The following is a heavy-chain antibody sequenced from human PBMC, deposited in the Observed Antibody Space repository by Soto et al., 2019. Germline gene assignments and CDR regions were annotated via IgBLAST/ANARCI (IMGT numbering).Heavy chain of an antibody. CDR1: GYTFTGYY. CDR3: ARGYDYIWGSYRFRYFDY. Sequence: ASVKVSCKASGYTFTGYYMHWVRQAPGQGLEWMGWINPNSGGTNYAQKFQGWVTMTRDTSISTAYMELSRLRSDDTAVYYCARGYDYIWGSYRFRYFDYSGQATLVTVSS. CDR2: INPNSGGT. V-gene: IGHV1-2*04. D-gene: IGHD3-16*02. J-gene: IGHJ4*02.